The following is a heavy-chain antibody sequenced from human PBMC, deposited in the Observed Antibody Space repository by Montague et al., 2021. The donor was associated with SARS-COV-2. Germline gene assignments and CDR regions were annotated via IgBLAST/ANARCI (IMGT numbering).Heavy chain of an antibody. J-gene: IGHJ4*03. D-gene: IGHD2-15*01. V-gene: IGHV3-30-3*01. CDR1: GFTFSNYA. CDR3: ARDGWSTVVVVAATPGFDY. Sequence: SLRLSCAASGFTFSNYAMHWVRQAPGKGLEWVAVISYDESNKYYADSVKGRFTISRDNSKNTLYLQMNSLRAEDTAVYYCARDGWSTVVVVAATPGFDYWGQGALVTV. CDR2: ISYDESNK.